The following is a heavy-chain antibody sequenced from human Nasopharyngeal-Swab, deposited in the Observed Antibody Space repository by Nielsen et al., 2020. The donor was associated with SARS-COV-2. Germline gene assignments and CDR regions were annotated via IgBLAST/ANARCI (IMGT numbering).Heavy chain of an antibody. Sequence: ASVKVSCKASEYTFSGNYIHWVRQAPGQGLEWMGWINLNTGGTDYAQKFQGRVTMTWDTSINTAYMELSGLRSDDTAVFYCTREAPMSGRSINYFDPWGQGTLVTVSS. CDR2: INLNTGGT. V-gene: IGHV1-2*02. J-gene: IGHJ5*02. CDR3: TREAPMSGRSINYFDP. CDR1: EYTFSGNY. D-gene: IGHD1-1*01.